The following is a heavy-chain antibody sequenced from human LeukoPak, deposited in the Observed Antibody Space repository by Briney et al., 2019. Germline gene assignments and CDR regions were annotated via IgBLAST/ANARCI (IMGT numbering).Heavy chain of an antibody. D-gene: IGHD3-22*01. CDR2: IYPGDSDT. J-gene: IGHJ3*02. V-gene: IGHV5-51*01. CDR1: GGSISSYY. Sequence: ETLSLTCTVSGGSISSYYWSWIRQPPGKGLEWMGIIYPGDSDTRYSPSFQGQVTISADKSISTAYLQWSSLKASDTAMYYCARRPFSITMIVVGAFDIWGQGTMVTVSS. CDR3: ARRPFSITMIVVGAFDI.